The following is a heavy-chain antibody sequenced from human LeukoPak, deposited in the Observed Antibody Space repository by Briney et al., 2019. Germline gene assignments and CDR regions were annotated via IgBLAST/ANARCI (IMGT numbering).Heavy chain of an antibody. V-gene: IGHV3-30-3*02. CDR1: GFTFSSYA. CDR3: AKSRVVYYFDY. D-gene: IGHD3-3*01. J-gene: IGHJ4*02. CDR2: ISYDGSNE. Sequence: PGRSLRLSCAASGFTFSSYAMHWVRQAPGKGLEWVAVISYDGSNEYYADSVKGRFTISRDNSKNTLYLQMDSLRAEDTAVYYCAKSRVVYYFDYWGQGTLVTVSS.